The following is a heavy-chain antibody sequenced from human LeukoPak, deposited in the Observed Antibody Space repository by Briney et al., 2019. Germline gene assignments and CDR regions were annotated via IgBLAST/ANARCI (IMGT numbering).Heavy chain of an antibody. Sequence: ASVKVSCKASGGTLNNYSISWVRQAPGQGLNWMGRIIPMFRTTNYAQEFKGRVTITMDASTTTVYMELSSLRFEDTAIYYCARSGAGTTVGYNWFDPWGQGTLVTVSS. J-gene: IGHJ5*02. CDR1: GGTLNNYS. V-gene: IGHV1-69*05. CDR2: IIPMFRTT. CDR3: ARSGAGTTVGYNWFDP. D-gene: IGHD1-1*01.